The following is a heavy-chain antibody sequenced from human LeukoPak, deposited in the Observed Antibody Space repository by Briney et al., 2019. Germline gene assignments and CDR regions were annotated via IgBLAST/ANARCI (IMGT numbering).Heavy chain of an antibody. J-gene: IGHJ4*02. V-gene: IGHV3-48*03. D-gene: IGHD5-18*01. CDR1: GFTFSSYE. CDR3: ARDAAMAGFDY. CDR2: ISSSGSTI. Sequence: PGGSLRLSCAASGFTFSSYELNWVRRTPGKALEWVSYISSSGSTIYYADSVKGRFTISRDNAKNSLYLQMNSLRAEDTAVYYCARDAAMAGFDYWGQGTLVTVSS.